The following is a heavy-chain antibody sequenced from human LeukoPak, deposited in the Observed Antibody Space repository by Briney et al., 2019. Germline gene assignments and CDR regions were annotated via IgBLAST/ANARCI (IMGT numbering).Heavy chain of an antibody. CDR2: ISVYNGNT. J-gene: IGHJ6*03. Sequence: ASVKVSCKASGYTFTSFSITWVRQAPGQGLEWMGWISVYNGNTSYARKLQGRVTMTTDTSTSTAYMELRSLRSDDTAVYYCAGDTTPYSSSWYYYYYYYMDVWGKGTTVTVSS. D-gene: IGHD6-13*01. CDR3: AGDTTPYSSSWYYYYYYYMDV. CDR1: GYTFTSFS. V-gene: IGHV1-18*01.